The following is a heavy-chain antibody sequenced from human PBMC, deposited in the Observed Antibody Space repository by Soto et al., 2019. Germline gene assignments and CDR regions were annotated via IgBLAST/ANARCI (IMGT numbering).Heavy chain of an antibody. Sequence: QVQLVQSGAEVKKPGSSVKVSCKASGGTFSSYAISWVRQAPGQGLEWMGGIIPIFGTANYAQKVQGRVTITADESTSTAYMELSGLRSEDTAVYYCARGYCSGGSCSNWFDPWGRGTLVTVSS. CDR3: ARGYCSGGSCSNWFDP. CDR2: IIPIFGTA. D-gene: IGHD2-15*01. V-gene: IGHV1-69*01. CDR1: GGTFSSYA. J-gene: IGHJ5*02.